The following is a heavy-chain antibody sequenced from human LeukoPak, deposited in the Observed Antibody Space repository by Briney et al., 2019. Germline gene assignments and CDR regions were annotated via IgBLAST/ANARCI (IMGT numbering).Heavy chain of an antibody. V-gene: IGHV4-34*01. CDR2: INHSGST. Sequence: SETLSLTCAVYGGSFSGYYWSWIRQPPGKGLEWIGEINHSGSTNYNPPLKSRVTISVDTSKNQFSLKLSSVTAADTAVYYCARLVGDSGWYFSDYWGQGTLVTVSS. CDR3: ARLVGDSGWYFSDY. J-gene: IGHJ4*02. CDR1: GGSFSGYY. D-gene: IGHD6-19*01.